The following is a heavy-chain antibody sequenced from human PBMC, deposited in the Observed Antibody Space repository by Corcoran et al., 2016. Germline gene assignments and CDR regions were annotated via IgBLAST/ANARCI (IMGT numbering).Heavy chain of an antibody. V-gene: IGHV1-18*01. CDR3: AVAYNWNSRLIDY. CDR1: GYTFTSYG. CDR2: ISAYNGKT. D-gene: IGHD1-7*01. Sequence: QVQLVQSGAEVKKPGASVKVSCKASGYTFTSYGISWVRQAPGQGHEWMGWISAYNGKTNYAQKLQGRVTMTTDTSTSTAYQELRSLRSDDTAVYYGAVAYNWNSRLIDYWGQGTLVTVSS. J-gene: IGHJ4*02.